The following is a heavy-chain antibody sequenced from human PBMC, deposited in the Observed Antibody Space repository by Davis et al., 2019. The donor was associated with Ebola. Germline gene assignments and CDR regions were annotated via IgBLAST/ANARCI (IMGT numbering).Heavy chain of an antibody. D-gene: IGHD4-17*01. J-gene: IGHJ5*02. V-gene: IGHV1-18*01. CDR2: ISGYTAHT. CDR3: TRAIARRRYGSWFDP. Sequence: ASVKVSCKASGITFSSHVITWVRQAPGQGLEWMGWISGYTAHTYVTPSLEGRVTLSTDTSTRTVYMELSSLSSDDTAVYYCTRAIARRRYGSWFDPWGQGTPVTVSS. CDR1: GITFSSHV.